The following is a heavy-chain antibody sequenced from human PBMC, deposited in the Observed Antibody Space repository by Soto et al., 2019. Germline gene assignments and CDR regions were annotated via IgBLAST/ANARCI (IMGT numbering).Heavy chain of an antibody. Sequence: ASVKVSCKASGGTFSSYGINWLRQAPGQGLEWMGGIIPMFGRTNYAQKFQDRVAITADESTNTAYMELSSLRSEDTAFYYCARETSVRGVIITSSPWFDPWGQGTLVTVSS. V-gene: IGHV1-69*13. CDR2: IIPMFGRT. J-gene: IGHJ5*02. D-gene: IGHD3-10*01. CDR1: GGTFSSYG. CDR3: ARETSVRGVIITSSPWFDP.